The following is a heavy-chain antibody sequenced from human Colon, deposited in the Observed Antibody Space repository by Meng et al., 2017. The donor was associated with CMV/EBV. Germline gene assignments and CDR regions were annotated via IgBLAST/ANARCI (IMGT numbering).Heavy chain of an antibody. CDR3: ARDPYDFWSGAPF. CDR1: GGSVSSSGYSNNYY. Sequence: SETLSLTCTVSGGSVSSSGYSNNYYWDWFRQPPGKGLEWLGSFSYSGGTNFNSSLRSRLTISVDTSKNQFSLNMTSVTAADTAVYYCARDPYDFWSGAPFWGQGTLVTVSS. V-gene: IGHV4-39*07. CDR2: FSYSGGT. D-gene: IGHD3-3*01. J-gene: IGHJ4*02.